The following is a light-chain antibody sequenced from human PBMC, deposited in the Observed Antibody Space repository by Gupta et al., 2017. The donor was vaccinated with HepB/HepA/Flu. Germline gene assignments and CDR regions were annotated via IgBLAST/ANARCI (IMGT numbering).Light chain of an antibody. Sequence: SYVLPQPPSLSGAPGQTSRITSGGNTIGTKSVHWYPQKPGHAPVLVLHSNSDRRSGTPERCSGSNSGSTATLSNSRVGDGDEADYYCQVRDRDSDHVLFGGGTKLTVL. CDR2: SNS. CDR1: TIGTKS. CDR3: QVRDRDSDHVL. V-gene: IGLV3-21*04. J-gene: IGLJ2*01.